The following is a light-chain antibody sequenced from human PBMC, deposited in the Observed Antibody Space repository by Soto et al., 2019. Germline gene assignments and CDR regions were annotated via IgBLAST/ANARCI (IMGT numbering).Light chain of an antibody. CDR1: SSDVGGFKD. V-gene: IGLV2-14*01. Sequence: QSALTQTASVSGSPGQSITISCTGTSSDVGGFKDVSWYQQHPGKAPKLLIYEVNNRPSGVSNRFSGSKSGNTASLTISGLQTEDEADYYCSSYTATSVVFGGGTK. CDR2: EVN. CDR3: SSYTATSVV. J-gene: IGLJ3*02.